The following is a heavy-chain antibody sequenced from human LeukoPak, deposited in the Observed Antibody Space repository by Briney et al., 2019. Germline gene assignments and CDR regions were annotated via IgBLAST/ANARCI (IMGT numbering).Heavy chain of an antibody. D-gene: IGHD4-23*01. CDR1: GFTFTSSA. CDR2: IVVGSGNT. V-gene: IGHV1-58*02. J-gene: IGHJ4*02. Sequence: GASVKVSCKASGFTFTSSAMQWVRQARGQRLEWIGWIVVGSGNTNYAQKFQERVTITRDMYTSTAYMELSSLRSEDTAVYYCAAKLAYGGNTGDYWGQGTLVTVSS. CDR3: AAKLAYGGNTGDY.